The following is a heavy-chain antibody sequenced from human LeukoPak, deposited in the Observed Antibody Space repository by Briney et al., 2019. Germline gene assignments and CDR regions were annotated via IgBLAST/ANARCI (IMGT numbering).Heavy chain of an antibody. CDR2: ISAYNGNT. CDR1: GYTFTSYG. D-gene: IGHD6-19*01. J-gene: IGHJ4*02. CDR3: ARAIRIAVAGPVDY. Sequence: ASVKVSCKASGYTFTSYGISWVRQAPGQGLEWMGWISAYNGNTNYAQKLQGRVTMTTDTSTSTAYMELRSLRSDDTAVYYCARAIRIAVAGPVDYWGQGTLVTVSS. V-gene: IGHV1-18*01.